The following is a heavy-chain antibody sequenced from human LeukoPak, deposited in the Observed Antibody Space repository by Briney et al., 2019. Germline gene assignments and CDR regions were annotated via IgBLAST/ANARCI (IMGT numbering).Heavy chain of an antibody. CDR2: IYYSGST. Sequence: SETLSLTCTVSGGSISSYYWSWIRQPPGKGLEWIGSIYYSGSTYYNPSLKSRVTISVDTSKNQFSLKLSSVTAADTAVYYCARDRGLGIAAGGGPFDYWGQGTLVTVSS. CDR3: ARDRGLGIAAGGGPFDY. D-gene: IGHD6-13*01. V-gene: IGHV4-39*07. J-gene: IGHJ4*02. CDR1: GGSISSYY.